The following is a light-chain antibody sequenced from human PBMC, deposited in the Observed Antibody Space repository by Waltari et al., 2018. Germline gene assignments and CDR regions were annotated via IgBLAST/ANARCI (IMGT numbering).Light chain of an antibody. CDR2: DVS. CDR3: SSYSTSSTLVV. CDR1: SSDVGGYDY. V-gene: IGLV2-14*03. Sequence: QSALTQPASVSGSPGQSISISCTGTSSDVGGYDYVSWYQQYPGKARKLMIFDVSNRPSGVSDRFSGSKSGNTASLTISGLQAEDEAYYYCSSYSTSSTLVVFGGGTKVTVL. J-gene: IGLJ2*01.